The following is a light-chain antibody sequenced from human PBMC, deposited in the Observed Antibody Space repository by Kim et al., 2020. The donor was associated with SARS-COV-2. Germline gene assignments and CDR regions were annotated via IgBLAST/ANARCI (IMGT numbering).Light chain of an antibody. CDR1: QSVSSSY. CDR2: GAS. CDR3: QQFGSSPLIA. Sequence: PGERATLSCRASQSVSSSYLAWYQQKPGQAPRLLIYGASSRATGIPNRFSGSGSGTDFTLTISRLEPQDFAVYYCQQFGSSPLIAFGQGTRLEIK. J-gene: IGKJ5*01. V-gene: IGKV3-20*01.